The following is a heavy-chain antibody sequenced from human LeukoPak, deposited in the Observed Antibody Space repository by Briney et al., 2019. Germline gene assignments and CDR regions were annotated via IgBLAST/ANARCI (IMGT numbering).Heavy chain of an antibody. CDR1: GFTFSSYE. CDR2: ISSSGSTI. J-gene: IGHJ4*02. CDR3: ARVGAYNWNYICDY. D-gene: IGHD1-7*01. V-gene: IGHV3-48*03. Sequence: PGGSLRLSCAASGFTFSSYEMNWVRQAPGKGLEWVSYISSSGSTIYYADSVKGRFTISRDNAKNSLFLQMNSLRAEDTAVYYCARVGAYNWNYICDYRGQGTQVTVSS.